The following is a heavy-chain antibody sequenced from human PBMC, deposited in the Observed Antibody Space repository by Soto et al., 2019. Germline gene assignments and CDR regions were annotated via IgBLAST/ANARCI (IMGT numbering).Heavy chain of an antibody. V-gene: IGHV3-23*01. D-gene: IGHD1-20*01. CDR3: ARSPRRDEYNFYFDY. CDR1: GFTFSSYA. Sequence: GGSLRLSCAASGFTFSSYAMSWVRQAPGKGPEWVSGISGSGSNTYYADSVKGRFTLSRDNSKNTLYLQMNSLRDEDTAVYYCARSPRRDEYNFYFDYWGQGTLVTVSS. J-gene: IGHJ4*02. CDR2: ISGSGSNT.